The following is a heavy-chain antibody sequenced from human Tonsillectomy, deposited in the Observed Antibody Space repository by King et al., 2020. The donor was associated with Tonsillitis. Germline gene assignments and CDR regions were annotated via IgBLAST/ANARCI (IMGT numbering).Heavy chain of an antibody. V-gene: IGHV1-2*02. Sequence: QLVQSGAELKKPGASVMVSCKASGYTFTGYYMHWVRQAPGQGLEWMGWINPNTGGTKYAQKFQGRVTMTRDTSISTAYMELSRLRYDDTAVYYCARDFIMSNAFDIWGQGTMVTVSS. D-gene: IGHD3-10*01. CDR2: INPNTGGT. J-gene: IGHJ3*02. CDR1: GYTFTGYY. CDR3: ARDFIMSNAFDI.